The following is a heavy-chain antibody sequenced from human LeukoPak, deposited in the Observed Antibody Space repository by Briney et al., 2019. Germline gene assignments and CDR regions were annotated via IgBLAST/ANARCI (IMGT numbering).Heavy chain of an antibody. J-gene: IGHJ4*02. CDR2: IKQDGSEK. CDR3: ARESPGTFDY. V-gene: IGHV3-7*01. CDR1: GFTLSSYW. Sequence: GGSLRLSCAPSGFTLSSYWMSWVRQAPGKGLEWVANIKQDGSEKYYVDSVKGRFTISRENAKNSLYLQMNSLRAEDTAVYYCARESPGTFDYWGQGTLVTVSS.